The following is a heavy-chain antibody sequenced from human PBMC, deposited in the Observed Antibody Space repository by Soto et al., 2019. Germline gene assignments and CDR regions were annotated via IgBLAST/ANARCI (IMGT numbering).Heavy chain of an antibody. CDR1: GGSISSYY. D-gene: IGHD3-22*01. J-gene: IGHJ5*02. Sequence: PSETLSLTCTVSGGSISSYYWSWIRQPPGKGLEWIGYIYYSGSTNYNPSLKSRVTISVDTSKNQFSLKLSSVTAADTAVYYCARQRDYYDSSGYYYVPWFDPWGQGTLVTVSS. CDR3: ARQRDYYDSSGYYYVPWFDP. V-gene: IGHV4-59*08. CDR2: IYYSGST.